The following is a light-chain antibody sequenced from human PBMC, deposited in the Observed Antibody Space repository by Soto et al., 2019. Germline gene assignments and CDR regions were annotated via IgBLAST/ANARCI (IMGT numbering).Light chain of an antibody. CDR3: QKRSNWPPIT. V-gene: IGKV3-11*01. J-gene: IGKJ5*01. CDR2: DAS. Sequence: EIVLTQSPATLSLSPGERATLSCRASQSVSSYSAWYQQKPGQAPRLLIYDASTRATGIPDRFSGSGSGTDFTLTISSLEPEDFAVYYCQKRSNWPPITFGQGTRLEIK. CDR1: QSVSSY.